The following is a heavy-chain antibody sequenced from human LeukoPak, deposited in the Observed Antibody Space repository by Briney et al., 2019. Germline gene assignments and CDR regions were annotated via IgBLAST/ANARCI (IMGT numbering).Heavy chain of an antibody. V-gene: IGHV4-59*01. J-gene: IGHJ3*02. CDR1: GGSISSYY. D-gene: IGHD4-17*01. Sequence: SETLSLTCTVSGGSISSYYWSWIRQPPGKGLERIGYIYYSGSTNYNPSLKSRVTISVDTSKNQFSLKLSSVTAADTAVYYCARHRDYGDYGVSNAFDIWGQGTMVTVSS. CDR3: ARHRDYGDYGVSNAFDI. CDR2: IYYSGST.